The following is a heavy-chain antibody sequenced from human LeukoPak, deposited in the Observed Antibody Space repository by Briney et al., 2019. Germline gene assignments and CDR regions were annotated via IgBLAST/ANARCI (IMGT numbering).Heavy chain of an antibody. Sequence: RGSLRVSCTASGFTVSSNYMSWVRQAPGKGLEWVSVIFSGGGTYHADPVQGRFTISRDNSKKTPVLRMNSLRAEDPAAYYCTSGMVATMLFASYGMAVAGQGTAATPSS. CDR2: IFSGGGT. D-gene: IGHD5-12*01. CDR1: GFTVSSNY. CDR3: TSGMVATMLFASYGMAV. V-gene: IGHV3-66*01. J-gene: IGHJ6*01.